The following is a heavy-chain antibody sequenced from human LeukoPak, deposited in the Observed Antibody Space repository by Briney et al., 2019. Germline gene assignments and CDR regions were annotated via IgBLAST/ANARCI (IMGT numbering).Heavy chain of an antibody. D-gene: IGHD2-15*01. J-gene: IGHJ3*02. V-gene: IGHV1-69*01. Sequence: ASVKVSCKASGGTFSSYAISWVRQAPGQGLEWMGGIIPIFGTANYAQKFQGRVTITADESTSTAYMELSSLRSEDTAVYYCASTRYCNGGSCFAFDIWGQGTMVTVSS. CDR3: ASTRYCNGGSCFAFDI. CDR2: IIPIFGTA. CDR1: GGTFSSYA.